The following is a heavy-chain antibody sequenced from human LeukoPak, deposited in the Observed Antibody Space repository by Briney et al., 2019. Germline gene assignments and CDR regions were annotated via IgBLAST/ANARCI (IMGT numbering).Heavy chain of an antibody. J-gene: IGHJ4*02. D-gene: IGHD3-22*01. V-gene: IGHV3-7*01. CDR3: ARAKGYYYDSSGYYYGDY. Sequence: GGSPRLSCAASGFTFSSYWMSWVRQAPGKGLEWVANIKQDGSEKYYVDSVKGRFTISRDNAKNSLYLQMNSLRAEDTAVYYCARAKGYYYDSSGYYYGDYWGQGTLVTVSS. CDR2: IKQDGSEK. CDR1: GFTFSSYW.